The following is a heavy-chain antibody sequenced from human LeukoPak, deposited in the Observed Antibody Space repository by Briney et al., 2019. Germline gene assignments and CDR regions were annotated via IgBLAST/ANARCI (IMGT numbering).Heavy chain of an antibody. CDR1: GFTFSSYS. Sequence: GGSLRLSCAASGFTFSSYSMNWVRQAPGKGLEWVSYISSSSSTIYYADSVKGRFTISRDNSKNSLYLQMNSLRAEDTALYYCAKDKAYGEYYWGQGTLVTVSS. J-gene: IGHJ4*02. CDR3: AKDKAYGEYY. V-gene: IGHV3-48*04. CDR2: ISSSSSTI. D-gene: IGHD4-17*01.